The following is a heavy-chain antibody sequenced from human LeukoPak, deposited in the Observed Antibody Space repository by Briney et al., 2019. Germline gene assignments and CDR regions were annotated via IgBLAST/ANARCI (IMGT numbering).Heavy chain of an antibody. CDR1: GGSISSSSYY. CDR3: ARYTQILYYYDSSGSSFDY. V-gene: IGHV4-39*01. J-gene: IGHJ4*02. Sequence: SETLSLTCTVAGGSISSSSYYWGWIRQPPGKGLEWIGSIYYSGSTYCNPSLKSRVTISVDTSKNQFSLKLSSVTAADTAVYYCARYTQILYYYDSSGSSFDYWGQGTLVTVSS. D-gene: IGHD3-22*01. CDR2: IYYSGST.